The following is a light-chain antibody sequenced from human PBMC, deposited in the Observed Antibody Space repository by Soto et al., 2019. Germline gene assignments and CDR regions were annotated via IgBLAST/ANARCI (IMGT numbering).Light chain of an antibody. Sequence: EIVMTQSPATLSVSPGERATLSCRASQSVTSNLAWYQQKPGQAPRLLIYGASTRATGIPARFSGSGSGTEFTLTISSLQSEDFAVYYCQQYNTWSTFGQGTKLDIK. J-gene: IGKJ1*01. CDR2: GAS. CDR3: QQYNTWST. V-gene: IGKV3-15*01. CDR1: QSVTSN.